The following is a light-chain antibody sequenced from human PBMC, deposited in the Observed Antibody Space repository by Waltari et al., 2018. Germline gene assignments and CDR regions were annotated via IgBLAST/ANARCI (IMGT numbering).Light chain of an antibody. CDR3: AAWDDSLRRVV. CDR1: SSNIGKNY. CDR2: RND. V-gene: IGLV1-47*01. Sequence: QSVLTQAPSASGTPGQTVTISCSGSSSNIGKNYVCWYQQLPGSAPKVLINRNDHRPSGVPDRFSASKSGTSASLAISGLRSEDEADYYCAAWDDSLRRVVFGGGTKVTVL. J-gene: IGLJ2*01.